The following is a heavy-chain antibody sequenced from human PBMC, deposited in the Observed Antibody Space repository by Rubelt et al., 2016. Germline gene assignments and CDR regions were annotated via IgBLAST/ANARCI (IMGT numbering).Heavy chain of an antibody. CDR1: GGSISGLY. V-gene: IGHV4-4*07. CDR2: IYTSGST. J-gene: IGHJ4*02. Sequence: QVQLQESGPGLVKPSETLSLTCTVSGGSISGLYWSWIRQPAGKGLEWIGRIYTSGSTNYNPSLKSRVTMSVDTSKNQFFLKLRYVTAADTAVYYCAAAPDSSGYYGNFDYGGQGTLVTGSA. CDR3: AAAPDSSGYYGNFDY. D-gene: IGHD3-22*01.